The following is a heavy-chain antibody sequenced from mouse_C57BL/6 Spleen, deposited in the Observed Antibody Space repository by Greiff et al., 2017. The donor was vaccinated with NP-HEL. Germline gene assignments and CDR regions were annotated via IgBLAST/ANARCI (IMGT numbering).Heavy chain of an antibody. V-gene: IGHV1-63*01. J-gene: IGHJ2*01. Sequence: VQVVESGAELVRPGTSVKMSCKASGYTFTNYWIGWAKQRPGHGLEWIGDIYPGGGYTNYNEKFKGKATLTADKSSSTAYMQFSSLTSEDSAIYYCVREGFDYWGQGTTLTVSS. CDR3: VREGFDY. CDR2: IYPGGGYT. CDR1: GYTFTNYW.